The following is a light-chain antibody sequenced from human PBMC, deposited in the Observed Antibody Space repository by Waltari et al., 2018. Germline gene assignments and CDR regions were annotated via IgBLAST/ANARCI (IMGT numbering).Light chain of an antibody. Sequence: QAALTQSPSVSGSPGQSVPISCAGTNSDIGSSNRAAWYQQHPGKAPKLLISEVSDRPSGVSDRFSGSKSGSTASLIISGLQTDDEADYYCSSYANNDAFIFGGGTRLTVL. CDR2: EVS. CDR1: NSDIGSSNR. J-gene: IGLJ2*01. V-gene: IGLV2-18*02. CDR3: SSYANNDAFI.